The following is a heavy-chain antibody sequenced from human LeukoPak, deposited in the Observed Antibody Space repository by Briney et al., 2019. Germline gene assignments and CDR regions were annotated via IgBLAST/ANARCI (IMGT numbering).Heavy chain of an antibody. Sequence: GESLKISCKGSGYSFTTYWIAWVRQMPGEGLEWMGIIYPGDSDTRYSPSFQGQVTISANKSISTAYLQWGSLKASDTAMYYCARHVRQSYYDSSAYYNWGQGTLVTVSS. J-gene: IGHJ4*02. CDR2: IYPGDSDT. V-gene: IGHV5-51*01. CDR1: GYSFTTYW. D-gene: IGHD3-22*01. CDR3: ARHVRQSYYDSSAYYN.